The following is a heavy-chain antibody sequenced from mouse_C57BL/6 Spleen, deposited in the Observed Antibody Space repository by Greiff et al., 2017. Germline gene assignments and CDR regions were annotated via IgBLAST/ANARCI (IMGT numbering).Heavy chain of an antibody. V-gene: IGHV1-4*01. Sequence: QVQLQQSGAELARPGASVKMSCKASGYTFTSYTMHWVKQRPGQGLEWIGYINPSSGYTKYKQKFKDKATLTADKSSSTAYMQLSSLTSEDSAVYYCAREDGLGGFAYWGQGTLVTVSA. CDR2: INPSSGYT. D-gene: IGHD4-1*01. J-gene: IGHJ3*01. CDR3: AREDGLGGFAY. CDR1: GYTFTSYT.